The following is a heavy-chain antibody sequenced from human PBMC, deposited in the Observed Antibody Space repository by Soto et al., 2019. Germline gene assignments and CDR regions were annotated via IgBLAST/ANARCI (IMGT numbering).Heavy chain of an antibody. D-gene: IGHD6-13*01. CDR1: GYTFTSYD. V-gene: IGHV1-8*01. J-gene: IGHJ6*02. CDR3: ARAHSSSWTLSPVYYYYGMDV. Sequence: ASVKVSCKASGYTFTSYDINWVRQATGQGLEWMGWMNPNSCNTGYAQKFQGRVTMTRNTSISTAYMDLSSLRSDDTAVYYCARAHSSSWTLSPVYYYYGMDVWGQGTTVTVSS. CDR2: MNPNSCNT.